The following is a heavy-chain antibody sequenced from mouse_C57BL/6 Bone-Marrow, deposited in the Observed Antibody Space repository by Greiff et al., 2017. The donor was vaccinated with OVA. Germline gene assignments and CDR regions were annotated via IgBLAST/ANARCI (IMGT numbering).Heavy chain of an antibody. D-gene: IGHD2-3*01. J-gene: IGHJ2*01. V-gene: IGHV1-61*01. Sequence: VQLQQPGAELVRPGSSVKLSCKASGYTFTSYWMDLVKQRPGQGLEWIGNIYPSDSETHYNQKFKDKATLTVDKSSSTAYMQLSSLTSEDSAVYYCARSYDLFDYWGQGTTLTVSS. CDR2: IYPSDSET. CDR1: GYTFTSYW. CDR3: ARSYDLFDY.